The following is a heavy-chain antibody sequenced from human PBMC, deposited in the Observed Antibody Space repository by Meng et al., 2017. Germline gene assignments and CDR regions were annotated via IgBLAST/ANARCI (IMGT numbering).Heavy chain of an antibody. Sequence: QVKLVHAGAEVKKPGASVKVSCKASGSTFTSYDINWVRQAPGQGLEWMGWMNPNSGNTGYAQKFQGRVTMTRNTSISTAYMELSSLRSEDTAVYYCARGPNRWTGFDYWGQGTLVTVSS. J-gene: IGHJ4*02. CDR2: MNPNSGNT. CDR1: GSTFTSYD. V-gene: IGHV1-8*01. CDR3: ARGPNRWTGFDY. D-gene: IGHD3/OR15-3a*01.